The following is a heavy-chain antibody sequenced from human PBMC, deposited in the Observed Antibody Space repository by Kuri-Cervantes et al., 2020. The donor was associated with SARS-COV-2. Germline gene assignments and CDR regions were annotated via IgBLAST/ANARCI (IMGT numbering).Heavy chain of an antibody. CDR3: ARVGLALGHSDY. D-gene: IGHD7-27*01. Sequence: ASVKVSCKASGYTFTGYYMHWVRQAPGQGLEWMGIINPSGGSTSYAQKFQGRVTMTRDTSTSTVYMELSRLRSDDTAVYYCARVGLALGHSDYWGQGTLVTVSS. CDR2: INPSGGST. V-gene: IGHV1-46*01. J-gene: IGHJ4*02. CDR1: GYTFTGYY.